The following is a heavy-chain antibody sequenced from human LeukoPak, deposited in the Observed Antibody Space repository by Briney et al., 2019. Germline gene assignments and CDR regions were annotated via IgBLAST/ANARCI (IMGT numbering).Heavy chain of an antibody. Sequence: SETLSLTCAVYGGSFSGYYWSWIRQPPGKGLEWIGEINHSGSTNYNPSLKSRVTISVETSKNQFSLKLSSVTAADTAVYYCASKTRTRYCTNGVCYGDYWGQGTLVTVSS. V-gene: IGHV4-34*01. CDR2: INHSGST. CDR3: ASKTRTRYCTNGVCYGDY. CDR1: GGSFSGYY. J-gene: IGHJ4*02. D-gene: IGHD2-8*01.